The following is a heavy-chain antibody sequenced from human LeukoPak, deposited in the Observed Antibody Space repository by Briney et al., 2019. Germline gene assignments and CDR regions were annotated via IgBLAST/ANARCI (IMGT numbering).Heavy chain of an antibody. V-gene: IGHV4-38-2*01. CDR2: MYRSGST. Sequence: SETLSLTCAGSGFSLSTGYYWGWVRQPPGKGLEGVGSMYRSGSTYYNPSLKSRMTISLDTSKNQFSLKLNSVTAADTALYYCVSQVVPAAIPDAFDIWGRGTMVSVSS. D-gene: IGHD2-2*01. CDR1: GFSLSTGYY. CDR3: VSQVVPAAIPDAFDI. J-gene: IGHJ3*02.